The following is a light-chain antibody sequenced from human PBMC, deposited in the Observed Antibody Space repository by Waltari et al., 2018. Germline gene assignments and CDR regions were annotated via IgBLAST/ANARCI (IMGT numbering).Light chain of an antibody. J-gene: IGKJ4*01. CDR3: QQYNSYSLLT. CDR2: KAS. CDR1: QSISKW. Sequence: IQMTQYPSTLSESVGDRVIITCLASQSISKWLAWSQQKPGKAPNLLIYKASTLESGVPSRFSGSGSGTDFTLTISSLQPDDFATYYCQQYNSYSLLTFGGGTKIEIK. V-gene: IGKV1-5*03.